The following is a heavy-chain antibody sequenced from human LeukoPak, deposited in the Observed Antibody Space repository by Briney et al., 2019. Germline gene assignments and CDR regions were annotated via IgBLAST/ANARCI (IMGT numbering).Heavy chain of an antibody. J-gene: IGHJ5*02. Sequence: PGGSLRLSCAASGFTFSSYAMGWVRQAPGKGLEWVSAISGSGGSTYYADSVKGRFTISRDNSKNTLYLQMNSLRAEDTAVYYCAKMGGSGSYYIVISDWFDPWGQGTLVTVSS. CDR1: GFTFSSYA. D-gene: IGHD3-10*01. V-gene: IGHV3-23*01. CDR3: AKMGGSGSYYIVISDWFDP. CDR2: ISGSGGST.